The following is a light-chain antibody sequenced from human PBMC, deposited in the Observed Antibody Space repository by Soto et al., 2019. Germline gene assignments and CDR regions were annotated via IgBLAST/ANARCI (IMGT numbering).Light chain of an antibody. J-gene: IGKJ5*01. CDR2: DAS. CDR1: QAVSSY. Sequence: EIVLTQSPATLSLSPGKNATLYCRASQAVSSYLAWYQQKPGQAPRLLIYDASKRATGIPARFSGSGSGTDFTLTISNLEPEDLAVYYCQQRSNWPLFGQGTRLEIK. V-gene: IGKV3-11*01. CDR3: QQRSNWPL.